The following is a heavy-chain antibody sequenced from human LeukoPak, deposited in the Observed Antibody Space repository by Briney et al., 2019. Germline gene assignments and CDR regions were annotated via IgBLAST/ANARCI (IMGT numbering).Heavy chain of an antibody. CDR1: GFTFSRYG. CDR2: IRYDESDK. J-gene: IGHJ4*02. V-gene: IGHV3-30*02. CDR3: ATHHYASGNYYNPIFY. Sequence: PGGSLRLSCAASGFTFSRYGMHWVRQAPGKGLEWVAFIRYDESDKKYKDSVKGRFTVSKDNSKNTLSLQMHSLRVEDTAVYYCATHHYASGNYYNPIFYWGQGALVTVSS. D-gene: IGHD3-10*01.